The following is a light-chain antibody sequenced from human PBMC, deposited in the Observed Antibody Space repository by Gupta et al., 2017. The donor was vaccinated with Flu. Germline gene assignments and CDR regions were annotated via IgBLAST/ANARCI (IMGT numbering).Light chain of an antibody. CDR2: AAS. Sequence: AIRMTQSPSSFSASTGDRVTITCRASQGIRSYLAWYQQKPGKAPKLLIYAASTWQSGVPSRFSGSGSGKDFTLTISCRQSEDFATYYCQQYDSYPPFTFGHGTKVDIK. J-gene: IGKJ3*01. V-gene: IGKV1-8*01. CDR3: QQYDSYPPFT. CDR1: QGIRSY.